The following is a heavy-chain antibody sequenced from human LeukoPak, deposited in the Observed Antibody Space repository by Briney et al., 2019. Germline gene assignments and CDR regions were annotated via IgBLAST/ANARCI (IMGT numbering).Heavy chain of an antibody. V-gene: IGHV3-7*01. CDR2: IKQDGSEK. CDR3: ARDQETYYYDSSGFRYFDY. D-gene: IGHD3-22*01. CDR1: GFTFSSYW. Sequence: PGGSLRLSCAASGFTFSSYWMSWVRQAPGKGLEWVANIKQDGSEKYYVDSVKGRFTISRDNAKNSLYQQMNSLRAEDTAVYYCARDQETYYYDSSGFRYFDYWGQGTLVTVSS. J-gene: IGHJ4*02.